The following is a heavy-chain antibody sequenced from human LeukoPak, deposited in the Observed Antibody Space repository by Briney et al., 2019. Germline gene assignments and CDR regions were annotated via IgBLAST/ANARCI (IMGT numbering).Heavy chain of an antibody. Sequence: ASVKVPCKASGYTFTSYGISWVRQAPGQGLEWMGWISAYNGNTNYAQKLQGRVTMTTDTSTNTAYMELRSLRSNDTAMYYCARRYCSGGSCPFAAFDIWGQGTMVTVSS. V-gene: IGHV1-18*04. CDR2: ISAYNGNT. D-gene: IGHD2-15*01. CDR1: GYTFTSYG. CDR3: ARRYCSGGSCPFAAFDI. J-gene: IGHJ3*02.